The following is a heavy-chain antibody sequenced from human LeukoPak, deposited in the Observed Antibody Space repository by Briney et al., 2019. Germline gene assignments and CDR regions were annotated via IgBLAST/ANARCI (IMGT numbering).Heavy chain of an antibody. CDR1: GFTFSNLG. CDR2: ISYDGSNT. V-gene: IGHV3-30*18. D-gene: IGHD6-19*01. J-gene: IGHJ4*02. Sequence: GGSLRLSCAASGFTFSNLGMHWVRQAPGKGLEWVAVISYDGSNTYYADSVKGRATISRDNSKNTLFLQMNSLRPEDTAVYYCAKALAQWLVTSALDYWGQGTLVTVSS. CDR3: AKALAQWLVTSALDY.